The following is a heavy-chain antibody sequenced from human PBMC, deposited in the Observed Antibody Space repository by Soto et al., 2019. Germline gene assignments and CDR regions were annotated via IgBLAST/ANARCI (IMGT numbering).Heavy chain of an antibody. D-gene: IGHD2-15*01. Sequence: PGESLKISCKGSGYSFPSYWIGWVRQMPGKGLEWMGDIYPGDSDSRYSPSFQGQVTISVDKSISTAYLQWSTLKASDTAIYYCARLGFCSGGTCYNSQYYMDVRGQGATVTVSS. CDR1: GYSFPSYW. J-gene: IGHJ6*03. V-gene: IGHV5-51*01. CDR3: ARLGFCSGGTCYNSQYYMDV. CDR2: IYPGDSDS.